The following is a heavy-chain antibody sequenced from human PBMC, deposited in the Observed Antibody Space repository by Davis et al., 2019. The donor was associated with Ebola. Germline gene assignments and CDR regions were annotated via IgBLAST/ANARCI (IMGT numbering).Heavy chain of an antibody. J-gene: IGHJ6*02. V-gene: IGHV3-53*01. Sequence: GESLKISCAASGFTVSSNYMSWVRQAPGKGLEWVSVIYSGGSTYYADSVKGRFTISRDNSKNSLYLQMNSLRAEDTAVYYCARGAGQLVLYYYYGMDVWGQGTTVTVSS. CDR2: IYSGGST. D-gene: IGHD6-6*01. CDR3: ARGAGQLVLYYYYGMDV. CDR1: GFTVSSNY.